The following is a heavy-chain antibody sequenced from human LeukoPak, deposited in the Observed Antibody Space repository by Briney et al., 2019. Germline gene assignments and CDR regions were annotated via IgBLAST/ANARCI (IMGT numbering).Heavy chain of an antibody. Sequence: SETLSLTCTVSGGSISSYYWSWIRQPPGRGLEWIGYIYSSGNNNYNPSLKSRVTISLDTSKNQFSLKLSSMTAADTAVYYCAREDANWGDFDSWGQGTLVTVSS. CDR2: IYSSGNN. D-gene: IGHD7-27*01. CDR3: AREDANWGDFDS. CDR1: GGSISSYY. V-gene: IGHV4-59*01. J-gene: IGHJ4*02.